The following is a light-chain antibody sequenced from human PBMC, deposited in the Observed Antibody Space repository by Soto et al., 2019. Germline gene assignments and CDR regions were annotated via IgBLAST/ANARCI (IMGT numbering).Light chain of an antibody. J-gene: IGLJ1*01. Sequence: QSALTKPRSVSGSPGQSVTISCTGTSSDVGGYNYVSWYQQHPGRAPRVMIYDVQTRPSGVPDRFSGSKSGNTASLTISELQAEDEADYYCCSYAGDYTFVFGTGTKLTVL. CDR3: CSYAGDYTFV. V-gene: IGLV2-11*01. CDR1: SSDVGGYNY. CDR2: DVQ.